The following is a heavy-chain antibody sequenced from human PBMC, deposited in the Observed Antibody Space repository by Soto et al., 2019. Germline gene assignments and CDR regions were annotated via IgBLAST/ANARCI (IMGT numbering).Heavy chain of an antibody. CDR2: INPSRGTT. D-gene: IGHD3-9*01. Sequence: GASVKVSCKASGYTFITYFMHWVRQAPGQGLEWMGVINPSRGTTTYAQKFQDRVTMTRNTSASTVYMELSSLRSEDTAVYYCASPSSLFDILTGYSPGAFAIWGQGTMVTVSS. V-gene: IGHV1-46*01. J-gene: IGHJ3*02. CDR1: GYTFITYF. CDR3: ASPSSLFDILTGYSPGAFAI.